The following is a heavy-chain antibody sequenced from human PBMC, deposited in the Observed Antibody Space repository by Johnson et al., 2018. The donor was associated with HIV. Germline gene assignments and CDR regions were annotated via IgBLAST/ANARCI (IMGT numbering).Heavy chain of an antibody. J-gene: IGHJ3*02. CDR1: GFTFSSYA. CDR3: AREARSERSAVAVSDAFDI. D-gene: IGHD6-19*01. CDR2: ISYDGSNK. Sequence: QEQLVESGGGVVQPGRSLRLSCAASGFTFSSYAMHWVRQAPGKGLEWVAVISYDGSNKYYADSVKGRFTISRDNAKNSLYLQMNSLRAEDTAVYYCAREARSERSAVAVSDAFDIWGQGTMVTVSS. V-gene: IGHV3-30*04.